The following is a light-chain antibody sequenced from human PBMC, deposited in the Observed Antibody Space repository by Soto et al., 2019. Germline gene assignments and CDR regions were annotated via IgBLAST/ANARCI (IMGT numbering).Light chain of an antibody. CDR1: QNVNSN. V-gene: IGKV3-15*01. Sequence: EIVMTQSPASLSVSPGERATLSCRASQNVNSNLAWYQQKPGQAPRFLIYGASTRATGIPARFSGSGSGTEFTLTISSLQPDDFATYYCQQYNSYSPAFGQGTKVDIK. CDR2: GAS. J-gene: IGKJ1*01. CDR3: QQYNSYSPA.